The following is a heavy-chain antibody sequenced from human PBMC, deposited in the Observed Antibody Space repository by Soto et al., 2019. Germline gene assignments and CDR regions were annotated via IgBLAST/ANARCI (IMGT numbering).Heavy chain of an antibody. V-gene: IGHV4-59*01. J-gene: IGHJ3*02. Sequence: SETLSLTCSVSGGSIDNYYGGWLRQPPGKGLEWIGYIYYTGSAHSNPSLNSRVTISVDTSRSQFSLKLSSVTAADTAVYYCARGRLRTVFDMWGQGTMVTVSS. D-gene: IGHD2-15*01. CDR1: GGSIDNYY. CDR3: ARGRLRTVFDM. CDR2: IYYTGSA.